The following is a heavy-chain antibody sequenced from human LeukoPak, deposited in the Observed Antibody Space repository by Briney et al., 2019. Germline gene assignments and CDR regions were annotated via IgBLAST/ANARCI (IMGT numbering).Heavy chain of an antibody. CDR3: ARDRTRGYLYYYYGMDV. CDR2: IWYDGSTK. J-gene: IGHJ6*01. CDR1: GFTFSSYC. V-gene: IGHV3-33*01. D-gene: IGHD5-18*01. Sequence: PGGSLRLSCAASGFTFSSYCMHWVRQAPGKGLEWVAVIWYDGSTKYYADSVKGRFTISRDNSKNTLYLQMNSLRAEDTAVYYCARDRTRGYLYYYYGMDVRGQGTTVTVSS.